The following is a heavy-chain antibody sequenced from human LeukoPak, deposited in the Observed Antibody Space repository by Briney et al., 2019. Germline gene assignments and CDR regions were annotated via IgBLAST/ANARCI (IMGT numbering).Heavy chain of an antibody. Sequence: ASVKVSCKASGYTFTSYHMHWVRQAPGQGLEWMGIINPSGGSTSYAQKFQGRVTMTRDTSTSTVYMELSSLRSEDTAVYYCARGFDFWSGYFNYYYYMDVWGKGTTVTVSS. D-gene: IGHD3-3*01. CDR3: ARGFDFWSGYFNYYYYMDV. CDR2: INPSGGST. V-gene: IGHV1-46*01. CDR1: GYTFTSYH. J-gene: IGHJ6*03.